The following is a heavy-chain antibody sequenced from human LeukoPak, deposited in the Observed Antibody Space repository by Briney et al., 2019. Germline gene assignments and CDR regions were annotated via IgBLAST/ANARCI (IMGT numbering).Heavy chain of an antibody. Sequence: EGSLRLSCAASGFTFSGYWMHWVRQAPGKGLVWVSRINGDGKSTTYADSVKGRFTISGDNAKNTLYLQMNSLRAEDTAVYYCTRVGAVTYDYWGQGTPVTVSS. V-gene: IGHV3-74*01. CDR1: GFTFSGYW. CDR3: TRVGAVTYDY. CDR2: INGDGKST. J-gene: IGHJ4*02. D-gene: IGHD4-17*01.